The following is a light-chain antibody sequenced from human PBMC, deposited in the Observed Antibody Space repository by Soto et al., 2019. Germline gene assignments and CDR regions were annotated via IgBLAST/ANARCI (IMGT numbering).Light chain of an antibody. CDR1: RSVSSSY. V-gene: IGKV3-20*01. Sequence: EIVLTQPPGTLSLSPGERATLSCRASRSVSSSYLAWYQQKPGQAPRLLIYGASSRATGIPDRFSGSGSGTDFTLTISRLEPEDFAVYYCQQYGSSRTFGQGTKVDIK. J-gene: IGKJ1*01. CDR3: QQYGSSRT. CDR2: GAS.